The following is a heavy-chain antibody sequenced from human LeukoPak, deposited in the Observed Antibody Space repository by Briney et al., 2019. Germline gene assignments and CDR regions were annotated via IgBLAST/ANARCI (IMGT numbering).Heavy chain of an antibody. CDR1: GFTFSSYS. CDR2: ISSSSSYI. Sequence: GGSLILSCAASGFTFSSYSMNWVRQAPGKGLEWVSSISSSSSYIYYADSVKGRFTISRDNAKNSLYLQMNSLRAEDTAVYYCARDHTSYYYYYGMDVWGQGTTVTVSS. V-gene: IGHV3-21*01. CDR3: ARDHTSYYYYYGMDV. J-gene: IGHJ6*02.